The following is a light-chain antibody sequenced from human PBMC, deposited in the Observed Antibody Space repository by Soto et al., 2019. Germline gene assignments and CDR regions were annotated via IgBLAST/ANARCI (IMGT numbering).Light chain of an antibody. CDR1: QSVSNN. Sequence: TQSPGTLSLSPGERATLSCRASQSVSNNYLAWYQQKPGQAPRLLIYGASTRATGIPARFSGSGSGTEFTLTISSLQSEDFAVYYCQQYNNWPLTFGGGTKVDIK. J-gene: IGKJ4*01. CDR3: QQYNNWPLT. CDR2: GAS. V-gene: IGKV3-15*01.